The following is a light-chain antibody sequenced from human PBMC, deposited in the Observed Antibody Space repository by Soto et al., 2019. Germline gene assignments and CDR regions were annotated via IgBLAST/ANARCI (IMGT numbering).Light chain of an antibody. CDR1: QSISTN. Sequence: EIVMTQSPATLSVSPGERATLSCRASQSISTNLAWYQHRPGQAPRLLIYGASTRATGISARFSGSGSGTEFTLTISSLQSEEFAVYYCQQYYHWRTFGQGTKVEF. V-gene: IGKV3-15*01. CDR2: GAS. J-gene: IGKJ1*01. CDR3: QQYYHWRT.